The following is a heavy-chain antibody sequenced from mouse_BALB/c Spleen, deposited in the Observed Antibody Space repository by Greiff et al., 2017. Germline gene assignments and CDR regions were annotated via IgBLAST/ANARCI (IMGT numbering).Heavy chain of an antibody. J-gene: IGHJ4*01. D-gene: IGHD2-1*01. CDR3: ARNPYGNYDAMDY. CDR1: GFSLTSYG. Sequence: QVQLQQSGPGLVQPSQSLSITCTASGFSLTSYGVHWVRQSPGKGLEWLGVIWSGGSTDYNAAFISRLSISKDNSKSHVFFKMNSLQANDTAIYYCARNPYGNYDAMDYWGQGTSVTVSS. CDR2: IWSGGST. V-gene: IGHV2-2*02.